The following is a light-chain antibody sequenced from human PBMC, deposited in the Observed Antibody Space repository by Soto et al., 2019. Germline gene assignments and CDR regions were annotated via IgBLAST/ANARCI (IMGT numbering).Light chain of an antibody. V-gene: IGKV1-33*01. CDR3: QQYDNLLLIT. CDR2: DAS. CDR1: QSISSY. Sequence: DIQMTQSPSSLSASVGDRVTITWRASQSISSYLNWYQQKPGKAPKLLIYDASNLETGVPSRFSGSGSGTDFTFTISSLQPEDIATYYCQQYDNLLLITFGQGTRLEIK. J-gene: IGKJ5*01.